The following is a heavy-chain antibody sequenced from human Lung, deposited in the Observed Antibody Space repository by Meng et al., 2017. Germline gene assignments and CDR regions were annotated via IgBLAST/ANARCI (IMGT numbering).Heavy chain of an antibody. D-gene: IGHD6-25*01. CDR2: INPKSGDT. Sequence: ASVKVSCKPSGYNFPDYYIHWVRRAPGQGLEWMGRINPKSGDTHYAQKFQARVTMTGDTSICTAYMELSGLRSDDTAMYYCARDEDISAAGKLFGDYWGQGTLVTVSS. J-gene: IGHJ4*02. V-gene: IGHV1-2*06. CDR1: GYNFPDYY. CDR3: ARDEDISAAGKLFGDY.